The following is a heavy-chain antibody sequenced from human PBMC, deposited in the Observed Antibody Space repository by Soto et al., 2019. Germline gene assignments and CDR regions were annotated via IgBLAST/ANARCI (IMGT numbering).Heavy chain of an antibody. D-gene: IGHD1-26*01. CDR1: GGTFSSYS. V-gene: IGHV1-69*01. CDR2: IIPIFGTA. J-gene: IGHJ4*02. Sequence: QVQLVQSGAEVKKPGSSVKVSCKASGGTFSSYSINWVRQAHGQGLEWMGEIIPIFGTANYAQKFQGRVTITADESTSTAYMELSSLRSEDTAVYYCARDGGRHSGGIDYWGQGTLVTFSS. CDR3: ARDGGRHSGGIDY.